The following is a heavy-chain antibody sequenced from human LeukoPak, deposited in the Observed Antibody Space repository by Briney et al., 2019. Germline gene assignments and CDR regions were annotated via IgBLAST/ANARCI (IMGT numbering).Heavy chain of an antibody. J-gene: IGHJ5*02. CDR2: ISGSGGST. V-gene: IGHV3-23*01. CDR3: AKARFTMVQGVRGPDWFDP. Sequence: GGSLRLSCAASGFTVSSNYMSWVRQAPGKGLEWVSAISGSGGSTYYADSVKGRFTISRDNSKNTLYLQMNSLRAEDTAVYYCAKARFTMVQGVRGPDWFDPWGQGTLVTVSS. CDR1: GFTVSSNY. D-gene: IGHD3-10*01.